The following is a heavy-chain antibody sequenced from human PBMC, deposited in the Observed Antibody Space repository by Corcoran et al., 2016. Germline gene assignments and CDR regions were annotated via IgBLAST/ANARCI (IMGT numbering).Heavy chain of an antibody. D-gene: IGHD3-22*01. V-gene: IGHV1-69*01. CDR1: GGTFSSYA. J-gene: IGHJ3*02. CDR2: IIPIFGTA. Sequence: QVQLVQSGAEVKKPGSSVKVSCKASGGTFSSYAISWVRQAPGQGLEWMGGIIPIFGTANYAQKFQGRVTITAEESTSTAYRELSSLRTEDTAVYDWAREPNDYYSSGYFSSFDIWGQGTMVTVSS. CDR3: AREPNDYYSSGYFSSFDI.